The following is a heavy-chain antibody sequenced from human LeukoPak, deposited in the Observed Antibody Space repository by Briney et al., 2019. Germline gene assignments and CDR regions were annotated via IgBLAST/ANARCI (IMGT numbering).Heavy chain of an antibody. D-gene: IGHD1-26*01. CDR2: ISGSAHKI. CDR3: ARGGKWDVTPFDY. V-gene: IGHV3-23*01. J-gene: IGHJ4*02. Sequence: GGSLRLSCVASGITFSNYAVSWVRQAPEKGLDWVSVISGSAHKIRYADSVKGRFTISRDNSKNTLYLQVNSLRAEDTAVYYCARGGKWDVTPFDYWGQGTLVTVSS. CDR1: GITFSNYA.